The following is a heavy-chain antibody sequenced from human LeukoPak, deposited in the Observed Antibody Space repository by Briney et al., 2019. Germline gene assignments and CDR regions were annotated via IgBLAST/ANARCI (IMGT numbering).Heavy chain of an antibody. CDR1: ARSTSSYY. Sequence: SQTLSLTCTVSARSTSSYYWSWIRQPQERGLEWIGSIYYSGSPNFNPSLKSGFTISVEPSKNQFSLKLSSVTAADTAVYYCARDILPVIWGQGTLVTVSS. CDR3: ARDILPVI. V-gene: IGHV4-59*01. J-gene: IGHJ4*02. CDR2: IYYSGSP.